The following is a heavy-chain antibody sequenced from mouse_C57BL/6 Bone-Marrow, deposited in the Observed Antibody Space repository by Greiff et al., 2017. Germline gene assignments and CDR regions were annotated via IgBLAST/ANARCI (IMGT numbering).Heavy chain of an antibody. J-gene: IGHJ4*01. Sequence: VQLQQSGAELVKPGASVKLSCTASGFNIKDYYMHWVKQRTEQGLEWIGRIDPEDGETKYAPKFQGKATITADTSSNTAYLQLRSLTSEYTAVYYCASSSYGRGPNYAMDYWGQGTSVTVSS. CDR3: ASSSYGRGPNYAMDY. CDR1: GFNIKDYY. D-gene: IGHD1-1*01. V-gene: IGHV14-2*01. CDR2: IDPEDGET.